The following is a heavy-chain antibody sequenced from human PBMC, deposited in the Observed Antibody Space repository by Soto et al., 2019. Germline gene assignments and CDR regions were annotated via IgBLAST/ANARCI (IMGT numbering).Heavy chain of an antibody. V-gene: IGHV1-69*01. CDR1: GGTFGNFA. Sequence: QVQLVQSGAELKKPGSSVKVSCKASGGTFGNFAISWVRQAPGQGPEWVAGIIPIYGTSNYADDFRGRITLTADESTATAYMELSSLRSEDTAISYCATGTRAGSNYWYFDLWGRGTQVTVSS. CDR3: ATGTRAGSNYWYFDL. J-gene: IGHJ2*01. D-gene: IGHD1-7*01. CDR2: IIPIYGTS.